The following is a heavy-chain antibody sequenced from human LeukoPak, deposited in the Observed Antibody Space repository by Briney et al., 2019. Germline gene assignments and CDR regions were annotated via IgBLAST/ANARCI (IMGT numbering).Heavy chain of an antibody. CDR1: GFTFDDYA. CDR3: AKDFASGWYTAYFQH. D-gene: IGHD6-19*01. V-gene: IGHV3-9*01. CDR2: IVWDSGSGSI. J-gene: IGHJ1*01. Sequence: GGSLRLSCAASGFTFDDYAMHWVRQAPGKGLEWVSGIVWDSGSGSIGYADSVKGRFTISRDNAKNSLYLQMNSLRAEDTAFYYCAKDFASGWYTAYFQHWGQGTLVTVSS.